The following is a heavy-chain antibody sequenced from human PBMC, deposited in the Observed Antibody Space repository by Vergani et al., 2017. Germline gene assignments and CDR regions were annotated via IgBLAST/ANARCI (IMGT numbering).Heavy chain of an antibody. V-gene: IGHV3-23*01. Sequence: EVQLLESGGGLVQPGGSLRLSCAASGFTFSSYAMSWVRQAPGKGLEWVSAISGSGGSTYYADSVKGRFTISRDNSKNTLYLQMNSLRAEDTAVYYCAKSDTTWCSGGAMVFQSFWYFDLWGRGTLVTVSS. J-gene: IGHJ2*01. D-gene: IGHD4/OR15-4a*01. CDR3: AKSDTTWCSGGAMVFQSFWYFDL. CDR1: GFTFSSYA. CDR2: ISGSGGST.